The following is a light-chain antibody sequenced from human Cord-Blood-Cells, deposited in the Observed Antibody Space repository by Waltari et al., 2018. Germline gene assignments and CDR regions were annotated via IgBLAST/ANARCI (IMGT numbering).Light chain of an antibody. CDR2: EVS. J-gene: IGLJ2*01. Sequence: QSALTQPPSASGSPGQSVTLSPPATTSDVGGYNYVSWYQQHPGKAPKLMIYEVSKRPSGVPDRFSGSKSGNTASLTVSGLQAEDEADYYCSSYAGSNNLVFGGGTKLTVL. CDR1: TSDVGGYNY. CDR3: SSYAGSNNLV. V-gene: IGLV2-8*01.